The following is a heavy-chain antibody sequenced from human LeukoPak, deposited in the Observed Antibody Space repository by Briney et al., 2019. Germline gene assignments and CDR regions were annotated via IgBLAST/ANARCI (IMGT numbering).Heavy chain of an antibody. CDR1: GFTFRSHS. D-gene: IGHD2-8*01. Sequence: GGSLRLSCVASGFTFRSHSMNWVRQAPGKGLEWVSSISSSSSYIYYGDSVKGRFTISRDNAKKSLYLQMNSLRAEDTAVYYCARDSVTVLTPDNWYFDLWGRGTLVTVSS. V-gene: IGHV3-21*01. CDR3: ARDSVTVLTPDNWYFDL. CDR2: ISSSSSYI. J-gene: IGHJ2*01.